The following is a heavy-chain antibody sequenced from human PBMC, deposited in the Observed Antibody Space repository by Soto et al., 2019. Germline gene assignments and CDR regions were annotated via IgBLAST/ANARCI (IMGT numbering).Heavy chain of an antibody. D-gene: IGHD3-16*01. CDR3: ATAGETYYYYGMDV. J-gene: IGHJ6*02. CDR2: INHSGST. V-gene: IGHV4-34*01. CDR1: GGSFSGYY. Sequence: SETLSLTCAVYGGSFSGYYWSWIRQPPGKGLEWIGEINHSGSTNYNPSLKSRVTISVDTSKNQFSLKLSSVTAADTAVYYCATAGETYYYYGMDVWGQGTTVT.